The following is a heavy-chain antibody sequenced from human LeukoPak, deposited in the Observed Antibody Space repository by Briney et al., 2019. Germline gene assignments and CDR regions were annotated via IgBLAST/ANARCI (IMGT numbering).Heavy chain of an antibody. Sequence: PSETLSLTCTVSGGSISGGGYYWSWIRQHPGKGLEWIGYIYYSGSTYYNPSLKSRVTISVDTSKNQFSLKLSSVTAADTAVYYCARVPTDYGGKMDLYYFDYWGQGTLVTVSS. V-gene: IGHV4-31*03. J-gene: IGHJ4*02. CDR2: IYYSGST. CDR1: GGSISGGGYY. CDR3: ARVPTDYGGKMDLYYFDY. D-gene: IGHD4-23*01.